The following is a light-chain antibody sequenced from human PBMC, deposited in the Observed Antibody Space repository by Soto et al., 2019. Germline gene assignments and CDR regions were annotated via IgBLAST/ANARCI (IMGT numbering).Light chain of an antibody. J-gene: IGLJ1*01. CDR2: DVS. CDR1: STDVGRYNY. CDR3: TSYTSDSTYV. Sequence: QSVLTQPASVSRSPGQSITISCTGTSTDVGRYNYVSWYQQHPGKAPKLMVYDVSNRPSWVSNRFSGSKSGITASLTISGPQAEDEADYYCTSYTSDSTYVFGTGTKVTVL. V-gene: IGLV2-14*01.